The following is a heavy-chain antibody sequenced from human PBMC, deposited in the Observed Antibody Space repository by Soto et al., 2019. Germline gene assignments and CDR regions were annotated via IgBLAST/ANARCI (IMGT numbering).Heavy chain of an antibody. V-gene: IGHV3-11*06. CDR1: GFTFSDYY. Sequence: GGSLRLSWAASGFTFSDYYMSWIRQARGKGRAWVSYISSSSSYTNYADSVKGRFTISRDNAKNSLYLQMNSLTAEDPAVYYCARAQGFSLDPWGQGTLVTVSS. J-gene: IGHJ5*02. CDR3: ARAQGFSLDP. CDR2: ISSSSSYT.